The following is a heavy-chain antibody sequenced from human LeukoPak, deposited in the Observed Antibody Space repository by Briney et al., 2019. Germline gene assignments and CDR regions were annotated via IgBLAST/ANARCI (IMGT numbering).Heavy chain of an antibody. CDR3: AKGSGSYSTFDY. D-gene: IGHD1-26*01. Sequence: GGSLRLSCAASGITFSTYAMTWVRQAPGKGLEWVSTISGSGVSTYFADSVKGRFTISRDNSKNTLYLQMNSLRAEDTAVYYCAKGSGSYSTFDYWGQGTLVTVSS. CDR1: GITFSTYA. J-gene: IGHJ4*02. V-gene: IGHV3-23*01. CDR2: ISGSGVST.